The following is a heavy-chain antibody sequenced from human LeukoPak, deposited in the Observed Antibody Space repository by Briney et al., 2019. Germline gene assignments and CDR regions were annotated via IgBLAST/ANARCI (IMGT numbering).Heavy chain of an antibody. CDR3: ARAHSLRYFDWLLPEYYFDY. CDR1: GGSISSYY. Sequence: SETLSLTCTFSGGSISSYYWSWIRHPAGKGLEWIGRIYTSGSTNYNPSLKSRVTMSVDTSKNQFSLKLSSVTAADTAVYYCARAHSLRYFDWLLPEYYFDYWGQGTLVTVSS. V-gene: IGHV4-4*07. J-gene: IGHJ4*02. CDR2: IYTSGST. D-gene: IGHD3-9*01.